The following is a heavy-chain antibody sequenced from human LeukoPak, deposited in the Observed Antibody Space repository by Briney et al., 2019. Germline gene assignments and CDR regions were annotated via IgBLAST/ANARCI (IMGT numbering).Heavy chain of an antibody. CDR3: ATNLKY. CDR2: ITSSGYI. Sequence: GESLRLSCAASGFTFSSYSMNWVRQAPGKGLEWVSCITSSGYIYYADSVKGRFTISRDNAKNSLYLQMSSLRAEDTAVYYCATNLKYWGQGTLVTVSS. D-gene: IGHD2-8*01. CDR1: GFTFSSYS. J-gene: IGHJ4*02. V-gene: IGHV3-21*01.